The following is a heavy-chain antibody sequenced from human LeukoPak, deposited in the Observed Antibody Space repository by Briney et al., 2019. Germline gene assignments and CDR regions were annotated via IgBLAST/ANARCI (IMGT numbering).Heavy chain of an antibody. CDR1: GFTFSSYG. Sequence: GRSLRPSCAASGFTFSSYGMHWVRQAPGKGLEWVAVIWYDGSNKYYADSVKGRFTISGDNSKNTLYLQMNSLRAEDTAVYYCARFYGGSHYYYYGMDVWGQGTTVTVSS. V-gene: IGHV3-33*01. J-gene: IGHJ6*02. CDR2: IWYDGSNK. CDR3: ARFYGGSHYYYYGMDV. D-gene: IGHD4-23*01.